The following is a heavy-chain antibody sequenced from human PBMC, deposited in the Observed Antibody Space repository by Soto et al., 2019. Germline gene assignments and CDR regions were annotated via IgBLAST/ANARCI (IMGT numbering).Heavy chain of an antibody. CDR3: VKELGTNYFDY. J-gene: IGHJ4*02. D-gene: IGHD3-16*01. CDR1: GFTFHDYA. CDR2: INWNSDSI. V-gene: IGHV3-9*01. Sequence: PGGSLRLSCSASGFTFHDYAMHWVRQAPGKGLEWVSGINWNSDSIGYADSVKGRFTISRDNAKNSLYLQMNSLRAEDTALYYCVKELGTNYFDYWGQGMLVTVSS.